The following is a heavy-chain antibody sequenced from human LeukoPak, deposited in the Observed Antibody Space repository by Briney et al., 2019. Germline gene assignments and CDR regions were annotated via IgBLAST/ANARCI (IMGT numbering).Heavy chain of an antibody. CDR2: IIPIFGTA. V-gene: IGHV1-69*05. Sequence: SVKVSCKASGGTFSSYAISWVRQAPGQGLEWMGRIIPIFGTANYAQKFQGRVTITTDESTSTAYMELSSLRSEDTAVYYCARDRPHMVTPFLGAFDIWGQGTMVTVSS. CDR3: ARDRPHMVTPFLGAFDI. D-gene: IGHD2-21*02. CDR1: GGTFSSYA. J-gene: IGHJ3*02.